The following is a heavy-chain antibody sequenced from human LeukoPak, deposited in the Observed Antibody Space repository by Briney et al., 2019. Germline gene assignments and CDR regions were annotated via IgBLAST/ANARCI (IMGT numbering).Heavy chain of an antibody. Sequence: SVKVSCKASGGTFSSYATSWVRQAPGQGLEWMGRIIPILGIANYAQKFQGRVTITADKSTSTAYMELSSLRSEDTAVYYCARDGPPDYYDSSGYYDWGQGTLVTVSS. CDR2: IIPILGIA. CDR3: ARDGPPDYYDSSGYYD. CDR1: GGTFSSYA. J-gene: IGHJ4*02. V-gene: IGHV1-69*04. D-gene: IGHD3-22*01.